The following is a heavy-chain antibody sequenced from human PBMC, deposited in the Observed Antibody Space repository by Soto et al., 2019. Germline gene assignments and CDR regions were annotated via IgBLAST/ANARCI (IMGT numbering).Heavy chain of an antibody. V-gene: IGHV2-5*02. Sequence: QITLNESGPTQVKPRQTLTMTCTFSGFSLTKSGVGVGWIRQSPGKAPAWLALIYWDDDKRCSPSLKSRLTITQAASQILVVLTMADLDPAATATYYVAHRVLRTVFGLVTTTAIYFDFWGQGTPVSASS. J-gene: IGHJ4*02. CDR1: GFSLTKSGVG. CDR2: IYWDDDK. CDR3: AHRVLRTVFGLVTTTAIYFDF. D-gene: IGHD3-3*01.